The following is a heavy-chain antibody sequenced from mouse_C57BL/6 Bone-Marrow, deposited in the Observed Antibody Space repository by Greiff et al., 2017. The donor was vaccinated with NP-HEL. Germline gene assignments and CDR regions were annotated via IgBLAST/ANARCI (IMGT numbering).Heavy chain of an antibody. CDR2: IFPGSGST. CDR1: GYTFTDYY. Sequence: QVQLQQSGPELVKPGASVKISCKASGYTFTDYYINWVTQRPGQGLEWIGWIFPGSGSTYYTEKFKGKATLTVDKSSSTAYMLLSSLTSEDSAVYFCGREGVGRYFDYWGQGTTRTVSA. V-gene: IGHV1-75*01. J-gene: IGHJ2*01. CDR3: GREGVGRYFDY.